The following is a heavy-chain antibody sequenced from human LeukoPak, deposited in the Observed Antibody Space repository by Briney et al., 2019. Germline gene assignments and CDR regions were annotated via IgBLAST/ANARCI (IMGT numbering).Heavy chain of an antibody. V-gene: IGHV4-34*01. CDR3: AILTAGTADWFDP. CDR2: INHSGST. Sequence: SETLSLTCAVYGGSFSGYYWSWIRQPPGKGLEWIGEINHSGSTNYNPSLKSRVTISVDTSKNQFSLKLSSVTAADTAVYYCAILTAGTADWFDPWGQGTLVTVSS. J-gene: IGHJ5*02. CDR1: GGSFSGYY. D-gene: IGHD6-19*01.